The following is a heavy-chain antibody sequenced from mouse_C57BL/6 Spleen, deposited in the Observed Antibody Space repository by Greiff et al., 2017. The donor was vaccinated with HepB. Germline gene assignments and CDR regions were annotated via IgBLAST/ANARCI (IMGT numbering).Heavy chain of an antibody. Sequence: QVQLQQSGAELVRPGTSVKLSCKASGYTFTSYWMHWVKQRPVQGLEWIGVIDPSDSYTNYNQKFKGKATLTVDTSSSTAYMQLSSLTSEDSAVYYCAGDYGDYWGQGTTLTVSS. J-gene: IGHJ2*01. V-gene: IGHV1-59*01. D-gene: IGHD1-1*01. CDR2: IDPSDSYT. CDR1: GYTFTSYW. CDR3: AGDYGDY.